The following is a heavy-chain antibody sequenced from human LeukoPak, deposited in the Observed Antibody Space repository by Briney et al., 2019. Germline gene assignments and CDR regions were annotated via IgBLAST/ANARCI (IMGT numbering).Heavy chain of an antibody. J-gene: IGHJ4*02. CDR2: INPNSGGT. CDR1: GYTFTGYY. D-gene: IGHD6-19*01. Sequence: GASVKVSCKASGYTFTGYYMHWVRQAPGQGLEWMGWINPNSGGTNYAQKFQGWVTMTRDTSISTAYMELSRLRSDDTAVYYCARGLYSSGWRAAPAGYWGQGTLVTVSS. CDR3: ARGLYSSGWRAAPAGY. V-gene: IGHV1-2*04.